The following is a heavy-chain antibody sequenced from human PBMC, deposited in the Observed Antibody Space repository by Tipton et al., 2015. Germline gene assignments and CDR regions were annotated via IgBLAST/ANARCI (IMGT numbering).Heavy chain of an antibody. J-gene: IGHJ4*02. D-gene: IGHD3-16*01. CDR1: GGSISSYY. CDR2: ISYSGTT. CDR3: ARIRGRYVMDY. Sequence: TLSLTCTVSGGSISSYYWSWIRQSPGKGLEWIGYISYSGTTNYNPSLKSRVTISVDTSKNQFFLNLSSVTAADTAVYYCARIRGRYVMDYWGQGTLATVSS. V-gene: IGHV4-59*12.